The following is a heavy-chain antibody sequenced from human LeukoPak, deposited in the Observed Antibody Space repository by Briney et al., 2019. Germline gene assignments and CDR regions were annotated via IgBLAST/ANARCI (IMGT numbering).Heavy chain of an antibody. CDR1: GFTFSSYS. V-gene: IGHV3-9*01. CDR2: ISWNSGSI. Sequence: PGGSLRLSCAASGFTFSSYSMNWVRQAPGKGLEWVSGISWNSGSIGYADSVKGRFTISRDNAKNSLYLQMNSLRAEDTALYYCAKDTNHYYDSSGYSSDAFDIWGQGTMVTVSS. D-gene: IGHD3-22*01. CDR3: AKDTNHYYDSSGYSSDAFDI. J-gene: IGHJ3*02.